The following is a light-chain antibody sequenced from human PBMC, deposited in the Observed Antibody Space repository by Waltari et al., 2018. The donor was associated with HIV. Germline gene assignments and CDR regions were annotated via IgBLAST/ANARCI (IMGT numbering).Light chain of an antibody. J-gene: IGKJ5*01. Sequence: EIVMTQSPATLSVSPGERATLSCRASQSVSSNLAWYKHKPGQAPRLLIYGASTRATGIPARFSGSGSGTDFTLTISSLQSEDFAVYYCQQYDVWPPLTFGQGTRLEIK. CDR2: GAS. CDR1: QSVSSN. CDR3: QQYDVWPPLT. V-gene: IGKV3-15*01.